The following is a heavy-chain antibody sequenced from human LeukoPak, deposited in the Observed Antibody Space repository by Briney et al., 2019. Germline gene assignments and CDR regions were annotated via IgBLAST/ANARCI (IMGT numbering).Heavy chain of an antibody. J-gene: IGHJ4*02. D-gene: IGHD3-22*01. CDR1: GFTFSSYA. V-gene: IGHV3-30-3*01. Sequence: GGSLRLSCAASGFTFSSYAMHWVRQAPGKGLEWVAVISYDGSNKYYADSVKGRFTISRDNSKNTLYLQMNSLRAEDTAVYYCANFACCHYDSESGYWGQGTLVTVSS. CDR3: ANFACCHYDSESGY. CDR2: ISYDGSNK.